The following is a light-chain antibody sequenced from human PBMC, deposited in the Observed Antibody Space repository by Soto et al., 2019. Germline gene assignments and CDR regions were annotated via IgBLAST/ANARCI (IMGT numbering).Light chain of an antibody. CDR1: QRVSSS. CDR2: DAS. J-gene: IGKJ2*01. CDR3: QQYENCSPYT. V-gene: IGKV1-5*01. Sequence: DIQMTQSPSTLSAFVGDRVTITCRASQRVSSSLAWYHQKPGKAPKLLIYDASTFESGVPSRFSGSGYGTEFNPTINSLQAGDFATYYYQQYENCSPYTFGQGARVEIK.